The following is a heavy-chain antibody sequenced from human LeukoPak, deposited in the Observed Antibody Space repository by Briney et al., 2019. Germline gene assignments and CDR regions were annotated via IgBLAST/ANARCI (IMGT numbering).Heavy chain of an antibody. V-gene: IGHV4-59*01. J-gene: IGHJ4*02. Sequence: PSETLSLTCTVSGGSISSYYWSWIRQPPGKGLEWIGYIYYGGSTNYNPSLKSRVTISVDTSKNQFSLKLSSVTAADTAVYYCARGSSGSYYYSGSLDYWGQGTLVTVSS. CDR3: ARGSSGSYYYSGSLDY. D-gene: IGHD3-10*01. CDR1: GGSISSYY. CDR2: IYYGGST.